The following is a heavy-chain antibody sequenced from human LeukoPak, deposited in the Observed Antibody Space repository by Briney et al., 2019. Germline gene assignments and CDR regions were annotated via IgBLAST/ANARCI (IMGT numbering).Heavy chain of an antibody. CDR2: VIHILGTT. J-gene: IGHJ4*02. D-gene: IGHD1-26*01. V-gene: IGHV1-69*05. Sequence: SVKVSCQASGTTFSRSVISWVGQAPGQGLEWIGGVIHILGTTNYAQKFQDRVSITTDESTSTAYMEVSSLRSVDTAVYFCARDDGSATLGFDSWGQGTLVTVSS. CDR3: ARDDGSATLGFDS. CDR1: GTTFSRSV.